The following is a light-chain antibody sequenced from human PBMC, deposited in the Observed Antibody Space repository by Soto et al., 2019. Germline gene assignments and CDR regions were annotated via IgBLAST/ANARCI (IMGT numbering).Light chain of an antibody. Sequence: EIVLTQSPGTLSLSPGERATLSCRASQSVSSSYLAWYQQKPGQAPRLLIYGASNLQSGVPSRFSGSGSGTDFTLTISSLQPEDFATYFCQQSYSTPPWTFGQGTKVEIK. J-gene: IGKJ1*01. CDR2: GAS. CDR3: QQSYSTPPWT. CDR1: QSVSSSY. V-gene: IGKV3-20*01.